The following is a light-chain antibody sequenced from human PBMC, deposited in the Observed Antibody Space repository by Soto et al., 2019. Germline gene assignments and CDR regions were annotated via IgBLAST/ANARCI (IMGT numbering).Light chain of an antibody. V-gene: IGKV1-12*01. Sequence: DIHMTQFPSSVTASLGARVIITFRASQSFSSWLAWYQQKPGKAPKLLISAASTLQTGVPSRFSGSGSGTDFTLTISSLQPEDFATYYCLQSNNFPWTFGQGTKVDI. CDR1: QSFSSW. J-gene: IGKJ1*01. CDR2: AAS. CDR3: LQSNNFPWT.